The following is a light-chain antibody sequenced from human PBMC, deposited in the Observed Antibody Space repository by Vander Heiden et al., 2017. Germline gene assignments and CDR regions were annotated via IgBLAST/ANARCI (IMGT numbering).Light chain of an antibody. CDR3: RQGTHWPLT. Sequence: DVVMTQSPVSLPVTLGQPASISCRSSQSLVYRNGNTYLTWFQQRPGQSPRRLIFKVSDRDSGVPDRFSGSGSDTDFTLKISRVEAEDVGVYYCRQGTHWPLTFGGGTKVEI. CDR2: KVS. J-gene: IGKJ4*01. CDR1: QSLVYRNGNTY. V-gene: IGKV2-30*01.